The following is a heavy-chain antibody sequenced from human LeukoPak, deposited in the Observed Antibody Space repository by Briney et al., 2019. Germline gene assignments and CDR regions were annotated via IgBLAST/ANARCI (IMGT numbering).Heavy chain of an antibody. CDR1: GGSFSGYY. CDR2: INHSRSN. Sequence: PSETLSLTCAVYGGSFSGYYWSWIRQPPGKGLEWMGEINHSRSNNYNPSLKSRVTISVDTSKNQFSLKLSSVTAADTAVYYCARGRGYSYVLDYWGQGTLVTVSS. J-gene: IGHJ4*02. CDR3: ARGRGYSYVLDY. D-gene: IGHD5-18*01. V-gene: IGHV4-34*01.